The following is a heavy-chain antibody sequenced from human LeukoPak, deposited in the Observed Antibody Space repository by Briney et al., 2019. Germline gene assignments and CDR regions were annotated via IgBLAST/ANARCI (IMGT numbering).Heavy chain of an antibody. CDR3: ARGEYSSSWYLDF. D-gene: IGHD6-13*01. V-gene: IGHV3-30-3*01. CDR1: GFTFSSYA. Sequence: GGSLRLSCAASGFTFSSYAMHWVRQAPGKGLEWVAVISYDGSNKYYAGSVKGRFTISRDNSKNTLYLQMNSLRAEDTAVYYCARGEYSSSWYLDFWGQGTLVTVSS. CDR2: ISYDGSNK. J-gene: IGHJ4*02.